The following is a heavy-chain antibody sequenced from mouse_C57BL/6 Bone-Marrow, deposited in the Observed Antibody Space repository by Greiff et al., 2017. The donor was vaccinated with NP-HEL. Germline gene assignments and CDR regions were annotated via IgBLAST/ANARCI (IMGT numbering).Heavy chain of an antibody. CDR3: ARAEYAIYFDV. J-gene: IGHJ1*03. Sequence: QVQLKQPGAELVRPGSSVKLSCKASGYTFTSYWMDWVKQRPGQGLEWIGNIYPSDSETHYNQKFKDKATLTVDKSSSTAYMQLSSLTSEDSAVYYCARAEYAIYFDVWGKGTTVTVSS. CDR2: IYPSDSET. D-gene: IGHD5-2*01. CDR1: GYTFTSYW. V-gene: IGHV1-61*01.